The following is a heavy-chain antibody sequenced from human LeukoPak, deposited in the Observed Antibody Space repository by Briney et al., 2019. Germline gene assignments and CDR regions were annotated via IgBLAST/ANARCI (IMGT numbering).Heavy chain of an antibody. Sequence: PGGSLRLSCAASGFTFSSYAMSWVRQAPGKGLEWVSAISGSTYYADSVKGRFTISRDNSKNTLYLQMNSLRAEDTAVYYCARDYGSGTEGFFDYWGQGTLVTVSS. J-gene: IGHJ4*02. CDR2: ISGST. CDR3: ARDYGSGTEGFFDY. V-gene: IGHV3-23*01. D-gene: IGHD3-10*01. CDR1: GFTFSSYA.